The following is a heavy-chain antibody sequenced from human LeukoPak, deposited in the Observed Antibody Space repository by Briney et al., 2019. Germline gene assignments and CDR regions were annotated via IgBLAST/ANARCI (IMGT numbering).Heavy chain of an antibody. CDR2: FDPEDGET. V-gene: IGHV1-24*01. CDR1: GYTLTELS. J-gene: IGHJ3*02. D-gene: IGHD3-10*01. CDR3: ATVAGENDAFDI. Sequence: ASVKVSCKVSGYTLTELSMHWVRQAPGKGLEWMGGFDPEDGETIYAQKFQGGVTMTEDTSTDTAYMELSSLRSEDTAVYYCATVAGENDAFDIWGQGTMVTVSS.